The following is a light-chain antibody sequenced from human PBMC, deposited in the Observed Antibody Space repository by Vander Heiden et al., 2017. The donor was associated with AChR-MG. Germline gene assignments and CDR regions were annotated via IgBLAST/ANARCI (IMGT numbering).Light chain of an antibody. CDR3: LQHDTHPNT. CDR2: DAS. Sequence: DTQLTQSPSSLSASVGDRATLTCRASQGIRSDLGWYQQKPGQAPKRLIYDASNLQSGVPARFSGSGFGTEFTLTISSLQPEDFATYYCLQHDTHPNTFGQGTKLEIK. J-gene: IGKJ2*01. CDR1: QGIRSD. V-gene: IGKV1-17*01.